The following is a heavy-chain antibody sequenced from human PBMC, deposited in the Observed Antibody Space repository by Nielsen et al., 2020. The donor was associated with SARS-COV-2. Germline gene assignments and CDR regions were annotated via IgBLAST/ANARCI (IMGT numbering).Heavy chain of an antibody. CDR3: ARDSKLPLHYYYGMDV. J-gene: IGHJ6*02. CDR1: GGTFSSYA. CDR2: IIPILGIA. Sequence: SVKVSCKASGGTFSSYAISWVRQAPGQGLEWMGRIIPILGIANYAQKFQGRVTITADKSTSTAYMELSSLRSEDTAVYYCARDSKLPLHYYYGMDVWGQGTTVTVSS. D-gene: IGHD2-15*01. V-gene: IGHV1-69*04.